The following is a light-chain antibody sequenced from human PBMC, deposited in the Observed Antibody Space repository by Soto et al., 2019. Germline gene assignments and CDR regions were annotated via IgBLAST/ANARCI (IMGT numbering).Light chain of an antibody. J-gene: IGKJ2*01. CDR1: QFVSSN. V-gene: IGKV3-15*01. CDR3: QQYDKRLMYT. CDR2: GAS. Sequence: EIVLTQSPATRSLSPGERATPSCGASQFVSSNLAWYQQKPGQAPRLLIYGASTRATGVPGRFSGSGSGTEFTLTISSLQAEDFALYYCQQYDKRLMYTFGQGTKVDI.